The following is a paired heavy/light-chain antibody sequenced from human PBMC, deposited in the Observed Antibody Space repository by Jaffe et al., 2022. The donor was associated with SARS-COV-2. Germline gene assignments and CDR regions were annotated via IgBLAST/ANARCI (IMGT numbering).Light chain of an antibody. V-gene: IGKV4-1*01. CDR2: WAS. CDR1: QSVLYSSNNKNY. Sequence: DIVMTQSPDSLALSLGERATINCKSSQSVLYSSNNKNYLAWYQQKPGQPPKLLIYWASTRESGVPDRFSGSGSGTDFTLTISSLQAEDVAVYYCQQYYSAPYSFGQGTKLEIK. J-gene: IGKJ2*01. CDR3: QQYYSAPYS.
Heavy chain of an antibody. V-gene: IGHV3-74*01. CDR1: GFTFSNYW. CDR3: ASFPRLDSSGYLTREGY. D-gene: IGHD3-22*01. J-gene: IGHJ4*02. Sequence: EVQLVESGGGLVQPGGSLRLSCAASGFTFSNYWMHWVRQAPGKGLVWVSRINSDGSSATYADSVKGRFTISRDNAKNTLFLQMSSLRVEDTAVYYCASFPRLDSSGYLTREGYWGQGILVTVSS. CDR2: INSDGSSA.